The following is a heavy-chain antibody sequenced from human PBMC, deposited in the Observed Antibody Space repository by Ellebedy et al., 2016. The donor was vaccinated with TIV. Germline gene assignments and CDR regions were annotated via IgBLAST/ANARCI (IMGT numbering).Heavy chain of an antibody. J-gene: IGHJ3*02. V-gene: IGHV1-69*06. D-gene: IGHD4-23*01. CDR3: ARDPGYGGTHGFDI. Sequence: ASVKVSXXASGGTFSSYDISWVRQAPGQGLEWMGGIIPIFGTANYAQKFQGRVTITADKSTSTAYMERTSLRSEDTAVYYCARDPGYGGTHGFDIWGQGTMVTVSS. CDR1: GGTFSSYD. CDR2: IIPIFGTA.